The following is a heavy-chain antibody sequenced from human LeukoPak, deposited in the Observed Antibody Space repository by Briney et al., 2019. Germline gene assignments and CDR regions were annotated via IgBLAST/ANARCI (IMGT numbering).Heavy chain of an antibody. Sequence: GGSLRLSCVASGLPFSLLDMHCPRQPAGKGLEWVAFIRYDGSGTYYSDSVKGRFTVSRDNSGNTLFLQMNTLRGDDTSIYFCAQDFWGQDDGVWESLGRYWYFIVWGKGTLVTVTS. D-gene: IGHD3-16*01. CDR3: AQDFWGQDDGVWESLGRYWYFIV. J-gene: IGHJ2*01. CDR1: GLPFSLLD. CDR2: IRYDGSGT. V-gene: IGHV3-30*02.